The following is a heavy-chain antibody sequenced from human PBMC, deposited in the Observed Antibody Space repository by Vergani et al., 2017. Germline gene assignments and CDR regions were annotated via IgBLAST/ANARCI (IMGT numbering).Heavy chain of an antibody. V-gene: IGHV1-69*01. D-gene: IGHD3-22*01. J-gene: IGHJ4*02. CDR3: ARAMTRITMIVVVIEYFDY. CDR2: IIPIFGTA. CDR1: GGTFSSYA. Sequence: QVQLVQSGAEVKKPGSSVKVSCKASGGTFSSYAISWVRQAPGQGLEWMGGIIPIFGTANYAQKFQGRVTITAYESTSTAYMELSSLRSEDTAVYYCARAMTRITMIVVVIEYFDYWGQGTLVTVSS.